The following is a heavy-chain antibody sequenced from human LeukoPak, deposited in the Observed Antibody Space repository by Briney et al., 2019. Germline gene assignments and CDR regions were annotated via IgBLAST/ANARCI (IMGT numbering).Heavy chain of an antibody. V-gene: IGHV3-9*01. CDR3: AKDLRATVANPAH. CDR1: GFTFDDYA. CDR2: ISWNSGSI. J-gene: IGHJ4*02. Sequence: GGSLRLSCAASGFTFDDYAMHWVRQAPGKGLEWVSGISWNSGSIGYADSVKGRFTISRDSAKNSLYLQMNSLRAEDTALYYCAKDLRATVANPAHWGQGTLVTVSS. D-gene: IGHD4-23*01.